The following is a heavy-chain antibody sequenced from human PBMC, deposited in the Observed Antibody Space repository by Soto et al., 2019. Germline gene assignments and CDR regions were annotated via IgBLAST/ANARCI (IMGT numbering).Heavy chain of an antibody. V-gene: IGHV4-39*02. D-gene: IGHD3-10*01. J-gene: IGHJ5*02. CDR1: GGSIGSGTYY. CDR3: ARRLARGVIGWFDP. Sequence: PSETLSLTCTVSGGSIGSGTYYWGWIRQPPGKGLEWIGSLYYTGRTYYSPSLKSRVTISVDTSKNHFSLNLTSVTAADTAVYYCARRLARGVIGWFDPWGQGTLVTVSS. CDR2: LYYTGRT.